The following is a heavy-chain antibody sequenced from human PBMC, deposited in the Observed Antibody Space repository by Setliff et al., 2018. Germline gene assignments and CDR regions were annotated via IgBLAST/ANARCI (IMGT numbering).Heavy chain of an antibody. CDR2: ISGSGTTI. Sequence: PGGSLRLSCAAPGFSFSGPYMSWVRQAPGKGLEWVSKISGSGTTIYYADSVRGRFTISRDSAKNSLHLQMTSLSAEDTAVYYCARRLPYFGMDVWGQGTTVTVSS. CDR1: GFSFSGPY. CDR3: ARRLPYFGMDV. J-gene: IGHJ6*02. V-gene: IGHV3-11*04. D-gene: IGHD2-15*01.